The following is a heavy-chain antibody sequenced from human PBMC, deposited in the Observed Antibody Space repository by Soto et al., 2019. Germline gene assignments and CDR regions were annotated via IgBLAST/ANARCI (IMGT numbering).Heavy chain of an antibody. CDR2: LFSNDEK. CDR3: AQIIEVVVASTRFDY. D-gene: IGHD2-15*01. V-gene: IGHV2-26*01. Sequence: QVTLKESGPVLVKPTETLTMTCTVSGFSLSNARMGVSWIRQPPGKALEWLAHLFSNDEKSYSTSLKSRLTIPNDPSKRHVVRTMTNMYPVYTATYYCAQIIEVVVASTRFDYWGQVSLDTVSS. CDR1: GFSLSNARMG. J-gene: IGHJ4*02.